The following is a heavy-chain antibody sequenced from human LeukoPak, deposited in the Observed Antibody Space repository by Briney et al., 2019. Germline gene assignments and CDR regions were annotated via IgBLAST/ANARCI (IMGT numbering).Heavy chain of an antibody. D-gene: IGHD4-17*01. J-gene: IGHJ6*03. Sequence: GASVKVSCKASGGTFSSYAISWVRQAPGQGLEWMGGIIPIFGTANYAQKFQGRVTITTDESTSTAYMELSSLRSEDTAVYYCARDLDYGDYPYYYYMDVWGKGTTVTVSS. CDR2: IIPIFGTA. CDR3: ARDLDYGDYPYYYYMDV. CDR1: GGTFSSYA. V-gene: IGHV1-69*05.